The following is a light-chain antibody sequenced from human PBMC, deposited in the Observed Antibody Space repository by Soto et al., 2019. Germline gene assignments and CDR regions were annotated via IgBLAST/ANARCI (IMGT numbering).Light chain of an antibody. Sequence: EIVLTQSPGTLSLSPGETATGCGGGRQTVRSTYLAWYQQKPGQAPRLLIYGASTRATGIPDRFSGSGSGTDFTLTISRLEPEDFAVYYCQQFGTSPPVTFGGGTKVE. CDR2: GAS. CDR3: QQFGTSPPVT. V-gene: IGKV3-20*01. J-gene: IGKJ4*01. CDR1: QTVRSTY.